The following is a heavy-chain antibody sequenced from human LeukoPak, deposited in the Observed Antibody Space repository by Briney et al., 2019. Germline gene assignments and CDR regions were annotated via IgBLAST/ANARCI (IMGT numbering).Heavy chain of an antibody. D-gene: IGHD6-13*01. Sequence: GGSLRLSCVASGFSFSSYSMNWVRQAPGKGPEWVSYISFGSSTIYYADSVKGRFTISRDNAKNSLYLQMNSLRAEDTAVYYCAKSDIAAAGTWGQGTLVTVSS. CDR2: ISFGSSTI. CDR3: AKSDIAAAGT. J-gene: IGHJ5*02. V-gene: IGHV3-48*04. CDR1: GFSFSSYS.